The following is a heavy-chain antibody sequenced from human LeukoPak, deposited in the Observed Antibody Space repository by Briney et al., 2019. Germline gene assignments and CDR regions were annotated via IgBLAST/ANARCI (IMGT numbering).Heavy chain of an antibody. CDR2: LYYSGDT. Sequence: SETLSLTCTVSGGSISSSNSYWAWIRQPPGKGLEWIGTLYYSGDTYYNASLKSRVTISVDTSKNQSSLKLTSVTAADAAVYYCARRCISISCFYYWGQGTLVTVSS. V-gene: IGHV4-39*01. CDR3: ARRCISISCFYY. CDR1: GGSISSSNSY. D-gene: IGHD2-2*01. J-gene: IGHJ4*02.